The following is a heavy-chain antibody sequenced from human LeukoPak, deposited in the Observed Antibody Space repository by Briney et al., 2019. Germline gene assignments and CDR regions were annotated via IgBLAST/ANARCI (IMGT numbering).Heavy chain of an antibody. CDR1: GGSISSYY. J-gene: IGHJ1*01. CDR2: IYYSGST. Sequence: PSETLSLTCTVSGGSISSYYWSWIRQPPGKRLEWIGYIYYSGSTNYNPSLKSRVTISVDTSKNQFSLKLSSVTAADTAVYYCARDPRGEGHTYFQHWGQGTLVAVSS. D-gene: IGHD3-10*01. V-gene: IGHV4-59*01. CDR3: ARDPRGEGHTYFQH.